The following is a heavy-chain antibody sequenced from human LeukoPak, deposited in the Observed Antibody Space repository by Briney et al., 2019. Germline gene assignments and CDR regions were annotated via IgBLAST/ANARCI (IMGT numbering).Heavy chain of an antibody. Sequence: GGSLRLSCVASGFTFKSYGMHWVRQAPGKGLEWVAIIWYDGSNKYYADFVKGRFTTSRDNSKNTLYLQMNSLRADDTAMYYCARVSGYSGTWYVDYWGQGTLVTVSS. V-gene: IGHV3-33*01. CDR2: IWYDGSNK. CDR1: GFTFKSYG. CDR3: ARVSGYSGTWYVDY. J-gene: IGHJ4*02. D-gene: IGHD6-13*01.